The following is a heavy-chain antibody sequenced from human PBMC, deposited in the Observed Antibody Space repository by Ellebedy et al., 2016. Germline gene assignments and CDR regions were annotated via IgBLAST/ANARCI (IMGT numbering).Heavy chain of an antibody. CDR3: ARSTYGLVGATFDY. D-gene: IGHD1-26*01. Sequence: SETLSLXXCVSGGSISSNTYYWGWIRQPPGKGLEWIGSMSYRGSSYYKSSLKSRVTISIDTSKKQFSLKLSSVTAANTAVYFCARSTYGLVGATFDYWGQGTLVTVSS. CDR1: GGSISSNTYY. V-gene: IGHV4-39*07. CDR2: MSYRGSS. J-gene: IGHJ4*02.